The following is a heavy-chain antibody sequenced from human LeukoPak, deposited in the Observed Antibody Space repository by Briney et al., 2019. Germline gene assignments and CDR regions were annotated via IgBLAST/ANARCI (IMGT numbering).Heavy chain of an antibody. CDR1: GITFSSYS. CDR3: ARGGLSIMGY. D-gene: IGHD2/OR15-2a*01. Sequence: GGSLRLSCGASGITFSSYSMNWVRQAPGKGLEWVSYISSSGSTKDYADSVKGRFTISRDNARNSLYLQMNSLRAEDTAVYFCARGGLSIMGYWGQGTLVTVSS. J-gene: IGHJ4*02. V-gene: IGHV3-48*01. CDR2: ISSSGSTK.